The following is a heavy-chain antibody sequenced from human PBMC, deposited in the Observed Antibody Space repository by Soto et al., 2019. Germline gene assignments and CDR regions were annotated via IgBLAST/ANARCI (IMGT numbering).Heavy chain of an antibody. CDR3: AKDVVVGATTGLGDYYYYGMDV. CDR1: GFTFSSYG. D-gene: IGHD1-26*01. J-gene: IGHJ6*02. V-gene: IGHV3-30*18. CDR2: ISYDGSNK. Sequence: GGSLRLSCAASGFTFSSYGMHWVRQAPGKGLEWVAVISYDGSNKYYADSVKGRFTISRDNSKNTLYLQMNSLRAEDTAVYYCAKDVVVGATTGLGDYYYYGMDVWGQGTTVTVSS.